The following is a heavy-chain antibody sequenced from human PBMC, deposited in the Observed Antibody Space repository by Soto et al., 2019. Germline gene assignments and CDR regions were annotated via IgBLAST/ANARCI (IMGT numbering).Heavy chain of an antibody. CDR2: IYYGGST. CDR1: GGSITSGAYY. CDR3: ARDRVTYGLDV. D-gene: IGHD3-10*01. V-gene: IGHV4-31*03. Sequence: QVQLQESGPGLVKPSQTLSLTCTVSGGSITSGAYYWTWIRQHPGKGLEWIGYIYYGGSTYYNPSLKSRVNISMDTSENHFSLRLSSVTAADTAVYYCARDRVTYGLDVWGQGTTVTVSS. J-gene: IGHJ6*02.